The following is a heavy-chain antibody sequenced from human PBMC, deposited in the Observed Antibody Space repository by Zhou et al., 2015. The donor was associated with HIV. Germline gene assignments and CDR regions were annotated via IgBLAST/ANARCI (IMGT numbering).Heavy chain of an antibody. J-gene: IGHJ4*02. CDR1: GLTVNRNY. CDR3: AHFEYSGSYFDF. D-gene: IGHD5-12*01. V-gene: IGHV3-53*01. CDR2: IYSGGNT. Sequence: EVQVVESGGGLMQPGGSLRLSCAVSGLTVNRNYMSWVRQAPGKGLEWVAVIYSGGNTHYAASVKGRFTISRDNSKNTVYLQMNSLRVEDTAVYYCAHFEYSGSYFDFWGQGTLVTVSS.